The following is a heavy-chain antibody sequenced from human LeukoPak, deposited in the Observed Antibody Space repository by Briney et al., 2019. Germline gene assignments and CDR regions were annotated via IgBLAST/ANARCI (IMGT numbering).Heavy chain of an antibody. Sequence: PSETLSLTCAVYGGSFSGYYWSWIRQPPGKGLEWIGEINHSGSTNYNPSLKSRVTISADTSKNQFSLKLRSVTAADTAVYYCARDNSGFAWGQGTLVTVSS. CDR2: INHSGST. CDR3: ARDNSGFA. D-gene: IGHD6-19*01. J-gene: IGHJ5*02. CDR1: GGSFSGYY. V-gene: IGHV4-34*01.